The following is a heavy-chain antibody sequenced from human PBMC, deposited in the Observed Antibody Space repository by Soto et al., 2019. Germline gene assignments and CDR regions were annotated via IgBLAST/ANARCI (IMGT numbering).Heavy chain of an antibody. V-gene: IGHV4-39*02. J-gene: IGHJ6*02. CDR2: THHSGST. Sequence: QLQLQESGPGLVKPSETLSLTCSVSGGSMSSRSYYWGWIRQPPGKGPEWIGNTHHSGSTYYNLALKRRFTISVDTSKNHFFLKLTSVTAADTAMYYCAKTWGGGYYYGMDVWGQGTTVTVSS. D-gene: IGHD3-16*01. CDR3: AKTWGGGYYYGMDV. CDR1: GGSMSSRSYY.